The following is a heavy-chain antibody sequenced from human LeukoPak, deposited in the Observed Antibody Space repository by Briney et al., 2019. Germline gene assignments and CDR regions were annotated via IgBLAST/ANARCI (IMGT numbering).Heavy chain of an antibody. Sequence: GGSLRLSCAASGFTFDEYAMHWVRQAPGKGLEWVSGISWNSGSIGYADSVKGRFTISRDNAKNSLYLQMNSLRAEDTALYYCAKDPGGYCSGGSCLGPFDYWGQGTLVTVSS. D-gene: IGHD2-15*01. J-gene: IGHJ4*02. CDR3: AKDPGGYCSGGSCLGPFDY. V-gene: IGHV3-9*01. CDR2: ISWNSGSI. CDR1: GFTFDEYA.